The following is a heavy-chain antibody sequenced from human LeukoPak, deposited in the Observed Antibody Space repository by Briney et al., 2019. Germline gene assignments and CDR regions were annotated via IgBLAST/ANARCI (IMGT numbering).Heavy chain of an antibody. V-gene: IGHV3-9*01. CDR3: AKDTQQLSYYYYYGMDV. J-gene: IGHJ6*02. Sequence: GRSLRLSCAASGFTFDDYAMHWVRQAPGKGLEWVSGISWNSGSIGYADSVKGRSTISRDNAKNSLYLQMNSLRAEDTALYYCAKDTQQLSYYYYYGMDVWGQGTTVTVSS. CDR1: GFTFDDYA. D-gene: IGHD6-13*01. CDR2: ISWNSGSI.